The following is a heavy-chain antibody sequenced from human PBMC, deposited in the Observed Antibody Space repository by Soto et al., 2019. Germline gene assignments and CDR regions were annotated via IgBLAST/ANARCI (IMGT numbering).Heavy chain of an antibody. Sequence: GASVKVSCKASGYTFTSYYMHWVRQAPGQGLEWMGIINPSGGSTSYAQKFQGRVTMTRDTSTSTVYMELSSLRSEDTAVYYCARDQGQQLVQPPGPTNWFDPWGQGTLVTVSS. CDR2: INPSGGST. CDR1: GYTFTSYY. D-gene: IGHD6-13*01. V-gene: IGHV1-46*03. J-gene: IGHJ5*02. CDR3: ARDQGQQLVQPPGPTNWFDP.